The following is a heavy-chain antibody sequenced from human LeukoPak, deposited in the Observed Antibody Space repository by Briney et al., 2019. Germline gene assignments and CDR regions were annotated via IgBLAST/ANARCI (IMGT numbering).Heavy chain of an antibody. CDR1: GDTVSSNSVA. D-gene: IGHD3-16*01. V-gene: IGHV6-1*01. J-gene: IGHJ4*02. Sequence: SQTLSLTCAISGDTVSSNSVAWNWIRQSPSRGLEWLGRTYYMSKWYNDYAVSVRSRITINPDTSKNQFSLKLSSVTAADTAVYYCARVLGGELRFANWGQGTLVTVSS. CDR3: ARVLGGELRFAN. CDR2: TYYMSKWYN.